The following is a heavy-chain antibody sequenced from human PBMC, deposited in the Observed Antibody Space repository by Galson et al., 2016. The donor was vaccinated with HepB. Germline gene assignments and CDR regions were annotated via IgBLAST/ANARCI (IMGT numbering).Heavy chain of an antibody. CDR3: ARLRWLHPPS. Sequence: SVKVSCKASGYNFNGYYMHWVRRAPGQGLEWMGGIIPISGTANYAQRFQGRVTITGDESTSTAYMELSSLRSEDTAVYCCARLRWLHPPSGGQGTLVTVSS. CDR1: GYNFNGYY. D-gene: IGHD5-24*01. J-gene: IGHJ4*02. CDR2: IIPISGTA. V-gene: IGHV1-69*13.